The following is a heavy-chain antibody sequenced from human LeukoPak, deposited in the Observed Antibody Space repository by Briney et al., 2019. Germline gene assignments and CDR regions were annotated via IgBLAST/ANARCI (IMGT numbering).Heavy chain of an antibody. Sequence: PSETLSLTCAVYGGSFSGYYWSWIRQPPGKGLEWIGEINHSGSTNYNPSLKSRVTISVDTSKNQFSLKLSSVTAADTAVYYCARELWLPDYWGQGTLVTVSS. D-gene: IGHD3-10*01. CDR1: GGSFSGYY. V-gene: IGHV4-34*01. J-gene: IGHJ4*02. CDR2: INHSGST. CDR3: ARELWLPDY.